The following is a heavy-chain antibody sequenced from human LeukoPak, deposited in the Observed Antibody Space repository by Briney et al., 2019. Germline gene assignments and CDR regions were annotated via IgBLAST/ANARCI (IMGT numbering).Heavy chain of an antibody. D-gene: IGHD6-19*01. Sequence: GGSLRLSCAASGFTFDDYAMHWVRQAPGKGLEWVSLISWDGGRTYYADSMKGRFTISRDNSKNTLYLQMNSLRAEDTAVYYCAKRYGTSGFNWFDPWGQGTLVTVSS. V-gene: IGHV3-43D*03. CDR2: ISWDGGRT. CDR3: AKRYGTSGFNWFDP. CDR1: GFTFDDYA. J-gene: IGHJ5*02.